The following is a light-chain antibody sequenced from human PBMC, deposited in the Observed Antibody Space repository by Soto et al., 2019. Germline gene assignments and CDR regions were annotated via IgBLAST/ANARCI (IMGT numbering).Light chain of an antibody. Sequence: EIVLTQSPATLSLSPGERATLSCRASQSVSSYLAWYQQKPGQAPRLLIYDAASRATGVPARFSGSGSGTDFILTINSLEPEDFAVYYCQQRSVWPLTFGQGTEVE. CDR2: DAA. J-gene: IGKJ1*01. CDR1: QSVSSY. CDR3: QQRSVWPLT. V-gene: IGKV3-11*01.